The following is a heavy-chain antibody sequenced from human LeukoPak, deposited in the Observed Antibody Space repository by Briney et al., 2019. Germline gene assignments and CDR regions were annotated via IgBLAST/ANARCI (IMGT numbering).Heavy chain of an antibody. CDR1: GGPNSSCY. V-gene: IGHV4-59*01. Sequence: PSETLSLTGTVSGGPNSSCYWSWIRQPPGKGLEWIGYIYYSGSTNYNPSLKSRVTISVDTSMNQFSLKLSSVTAADTAVYYCARLTVIETLYYYYYRDVWGKGITVTVSS. D-gene: IGHD3-16*02. J-gene: IGHJ6*03. CDR3: ARLTVIETLYYYYYRDV. CDR2: IYYSGST.